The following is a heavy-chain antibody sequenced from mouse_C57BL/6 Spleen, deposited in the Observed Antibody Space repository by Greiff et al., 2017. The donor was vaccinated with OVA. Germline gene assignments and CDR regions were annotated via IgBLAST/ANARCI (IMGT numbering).Heavy chain of an antibody. D-gene: IGHD1-1*01. CDR1: GYSITSGYY. CDR3: ASDYGSSLYAMDY. CDR2: ISYDGSN. Sequence: DVQLQESGPGLVKPSQSLSLTCSVTGYSITSGYYWNWIRQFPGNKLEWMGYISYDGSNNYNPSLKNRISITRDTSKNQFFLKLNSVTTEDTATYYCASDYGSSLYAMDYWGQGTSVTVSS. J-gene: IGHJ4*01. V-gene: IGHV3-6*01.